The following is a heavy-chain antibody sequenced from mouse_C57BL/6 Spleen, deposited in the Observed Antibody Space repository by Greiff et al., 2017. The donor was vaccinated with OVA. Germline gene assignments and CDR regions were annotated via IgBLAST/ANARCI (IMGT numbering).Heavy chain of an antibody. J-gene: IGHJ4*01. CDR1: GYTFTGYW. CDR2: ILPGSGST. D-gene: IGHD2-4*01. Sequence: VQLQQSGAELMKPGASVKLSCKATGYTFTGYWIEWVKQRPGHGLEWIGEILPGSGSTNYNEKFKGKATLTADTSSNTAYMQLSSLTTEYSAIYYCARGGLRRSLYYAMDYWGQGTSVTVSS. CDR3: ARGGLRRSLYYAMDY. V-gene: IGHV1-9*01.